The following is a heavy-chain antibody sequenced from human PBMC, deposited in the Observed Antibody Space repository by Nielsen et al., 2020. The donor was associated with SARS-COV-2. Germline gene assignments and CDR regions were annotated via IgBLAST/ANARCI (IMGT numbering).Heavy chain of an antibody. D-gene: IGHD5-18*01. CDR1: GFTFNNYA. J-gene: IGHJ4*02. CDR2: INNNGDKT. CDR3: ARDRAGGYRYYFDY. Sequence: GESLKISCSASGFTFNNYAMYWVRQAPGKGLESVSAINNNGDKTYYADSVKGRFTISRDNVKNTLYLQISGLRDEDTAVYYCARDRAGGYRYYFDYWGQGTLVTVSS. V-gene: IGHV3-64D*06.